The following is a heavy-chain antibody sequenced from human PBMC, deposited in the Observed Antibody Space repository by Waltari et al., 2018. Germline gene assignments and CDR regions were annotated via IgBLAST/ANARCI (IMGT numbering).Heavy chain of an antibody. V-gene: IGHV1-24*01. J-gene: IGHJ5*02. CDR1: GYTLTELS. Sequence: QVQLVQSGAEVKKPGASVKVSCKVSGYTLTELSMHWVRQAPGKGLEWMGGFVPEDGEPIYAQKFQGRVTMTEDTSTDTAYMELSSLRSEATAVYYCATNTLTDFWSGRRGFDPWGQGTLVTVSS. CDR2: FVPEDGEP. CDR3: ATNTLTDFWSGRRGFDP. D-gene: IGHD3-3*01.